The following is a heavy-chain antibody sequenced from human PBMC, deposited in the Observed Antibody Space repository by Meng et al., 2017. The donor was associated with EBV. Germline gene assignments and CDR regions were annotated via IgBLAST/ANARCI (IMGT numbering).Heavy chain of an antibody. V-gene: IGHV4-34*01. Sequence: KTTVTRSFTCAGMGGSSGCKCVGWIRHPPGKRLEWLRAVNRSDGANYSPFLKSRLSITVDTSKNQFFLRLSYVDAADTAVYYCAQSSVIWRGYRLDSWGQGTLVTVSS. CDR1: GGSSGCKC. J-gene: IGHJ4*02. CDR2: VNRSDGA. CDR3: AQSSVIWRGYRLDS. D-gene: IGHD3-3*01.